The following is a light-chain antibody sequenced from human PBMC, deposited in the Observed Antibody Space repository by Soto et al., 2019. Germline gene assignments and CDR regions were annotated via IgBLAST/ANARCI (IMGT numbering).Light chain of an antibody. CDR1: QSISNY. Sequence: DIQMTQSPFSLPASVGDRVNITCRASQSISNYLNWYQHKPGRAPSLLIHGASSLQGGVPSRFSGSGSGTDFTLTISRLPPDDFTTYYCQQTYSAPLTFGGGTRVEF. V-gene: IGKV1-39*01. CDR2: GAS. CDR3: QQTYSAPLT. J-gene: IGKJ4*01.